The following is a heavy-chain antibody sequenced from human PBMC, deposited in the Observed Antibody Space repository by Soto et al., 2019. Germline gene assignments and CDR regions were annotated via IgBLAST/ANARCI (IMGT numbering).Heavy chain of an antibody. Sequence: SDTLSLTFTVSGGSISSDNYFWSWIRQHPGKGLELIGYIDYIGRAYCNPSLKSRVTTSVDTSKNQFSLRLSSVTVADTATYYRAREVKSAAAYDAFDXWGQGTVGTV. CDR1: GGSISSDNYF. V-gene: IGHV4-31*03. D-gene: IGHD2-15*01. CDR2: IDYIGRA. J-gene: IGHJ3*02. CDR3: AREVKSAAAYDAFDX.